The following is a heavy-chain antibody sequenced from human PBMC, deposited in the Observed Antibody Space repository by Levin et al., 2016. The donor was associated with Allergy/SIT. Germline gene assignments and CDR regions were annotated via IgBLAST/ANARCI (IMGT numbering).Heavy chain of an antibody. CDR3: ARRGILIAFGKGPSGTRHRFFDY. V-gene: IGHV4-34*01. CDR2: INHSGTT. D-gene: IGHD2-21*01. Sequence: SETLSLTCGVYGGSLSGYYWSWIRQPPGKGLEWIGEINHSGTTNYNPSLKSRVTISIDTSKNQFSLKLSSVTAADTAVYYCARRGILIAFGKGPSGTRHRFFDYWGQGTLVTVSS. CDR1: GGSLSGYY. J-gene: IGHJ4*02.